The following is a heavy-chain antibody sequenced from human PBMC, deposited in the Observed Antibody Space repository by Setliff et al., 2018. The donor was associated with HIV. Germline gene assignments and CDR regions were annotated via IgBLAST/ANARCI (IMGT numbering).Heavy chain of an antibody. CDR3: AKCSEMLGTPATSSGYYCGWFDP. CDR1: GYNFGFYG. J-gene: IGHJ5*02. Sequence: ASVKVSCKASGYNFGFYGISWVRQAPGQGLEWMGWVNEDNGDRNFAPSVQGRVTMTTDTSTSTAYMDLRSLRSDDTAVYYCAKCSEMLGTPATSSGYYCGWFDPRGQGTLVTVSS. D-gene: IGHD3-22*01. V-gene: IGHV1-18*01. CDR2: VNEDNGDR.